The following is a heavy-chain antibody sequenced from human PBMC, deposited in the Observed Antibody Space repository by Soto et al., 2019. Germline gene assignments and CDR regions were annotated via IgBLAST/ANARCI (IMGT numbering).Heavy chain of an antibody. CDR3: ARDLLSSGWYDAFDI. V-gene: IGHV3-74*01. Sequence: EVQLVESGGGLVQPGGSLRLSCAASGFTFSSYWMYWVRQAPGKGLVWVSRINSDGSSTSYADSVKGRFTISRDNAKNTLYLQMNSLRAEDTAVYYCARDLLSSGWYDAFDIWGQGTMVTVSS. CDR2: INSDGSST. D-gene: IGHD6-19*01. J-gene: IGHJ3*02. CDR1: GFTFSSYW.